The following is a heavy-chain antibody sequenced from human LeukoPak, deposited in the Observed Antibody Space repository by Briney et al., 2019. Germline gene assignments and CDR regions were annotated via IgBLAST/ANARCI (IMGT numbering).Heavy chain of an antibody. J-gene: IGHJ4*02. V-gene: IGHV3-48*01. CDR1: GFTFSYYS. D-gene: IGHD1-26*01. CDR3: VRSIVGAALDS. Sequence: GGSLRLSCVASGFTFSYYSMNWVRQAPGKGLEWVSYINSISGEIWYADSVKGRFTISRDDAKNTLYLQMNSLRAEDTAVYYCVRSIVGAALDSWGQGTLVTVSS. CDR2: INSISGEI.